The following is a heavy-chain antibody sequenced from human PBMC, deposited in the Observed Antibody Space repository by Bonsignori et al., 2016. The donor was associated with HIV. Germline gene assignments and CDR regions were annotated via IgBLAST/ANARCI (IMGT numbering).Heavy chain of an antibody. Sequence: WIRQPPGKGLEWVSSISGGSTYYADYRKGRFTISRDKSKNTLHLQMNSLRAEDTAVYYCKPPHTGTYCGYYYLMDVWGKGTTVTVSS. CDR3: KPPHTGTYCGYYYLMDV. CDR2: ISGGST. D-gene: IGHD1-14*01. V-gene: IGHV3-38-3*01. J-gene: IGHJ6*03.